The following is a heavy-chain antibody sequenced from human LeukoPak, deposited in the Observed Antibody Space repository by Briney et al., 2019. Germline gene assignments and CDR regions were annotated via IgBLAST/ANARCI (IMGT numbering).Heavy chain of an antibody. D-gene: IGHD5-18*01. V-gene: IGHV3-23*01. CDR3: ATRGYSYGSSDY. CDR2: ISGSGGST. CDR1: GFTFSSYS. J-gene: IGHJ4*02. Sequence: GGSLRLSCAASGFTFSSYSMNWIRQPPGKGLEWVSAISGSGGSTYYADSVKGRFTISRDNSKNTLYLQMNSLRAEDTAVYYCATRGYSYGSSDYWGQGTLVTVSS.